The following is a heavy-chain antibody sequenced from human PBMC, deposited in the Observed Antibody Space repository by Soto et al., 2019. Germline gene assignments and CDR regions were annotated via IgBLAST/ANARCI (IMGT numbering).Heavy chain of an antibody. Sequence: SVKVSCKASGGTFSSYAISWVRQAPGQGLEWMGGIIPIFGTANYAQKFQGRVTITADESTSTAYMELSSLRSEDTAVYYCARGRDRGDYAFDYWGQGTLVTVSS. V-gene: IGHV1-69*13. CDR3: ARGRDRGDYAFDY. J-gene: IGHJ4*02. D-gene: IGHD4-17*01. CDR1: GGTFSSYA. CDR2: IIPIFGTA.